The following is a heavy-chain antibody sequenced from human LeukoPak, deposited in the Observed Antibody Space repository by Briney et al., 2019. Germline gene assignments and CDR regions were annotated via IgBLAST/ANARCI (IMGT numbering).Heavy chain of an antibody. J-gene: IGHJ4*02. D-gene: IGHD1-26*01. V-gene: IGHV4-39*01. Sequence: SETLSLTCTVSGGSISSYYWGWIRQPPGKGLEWIGSIFYSGSTYYNPSLKSRVTISVDTSKNQFSLILTSVTAADTAVYYCARLGGSYYVPFDYWGQGTLVTVSS. CDR1: GGSISSYY. CDR2: IFYSGST. CDR3: ARLGGSYYVPFDY.